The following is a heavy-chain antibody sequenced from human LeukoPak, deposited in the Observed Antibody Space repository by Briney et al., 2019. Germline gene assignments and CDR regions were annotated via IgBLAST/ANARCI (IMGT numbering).Heavy chain of an antibody. J-gene: IGHJ4*02. CDR1: GFTFDDYA. CDR2: ISWNSGSI. Sequence: PGRSLRLSCAASGFTFDDYALHWVRQAPGKGLEWASGISWNSGSIGYADSVKGRFTISRDNAKNSLYLQMNSLRVEDTALYYCAKDIGLVAARRYFDYWGQGTLVTVSS. V-gene: IGHV3-9*01. CDR3: AKDIGLVAARRYFDY. D-gene: IGHD2-15*01.